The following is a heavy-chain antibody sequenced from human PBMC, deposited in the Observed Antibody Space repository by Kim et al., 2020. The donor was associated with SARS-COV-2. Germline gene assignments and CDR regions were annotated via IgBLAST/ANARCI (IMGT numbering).Heavy chain of an antibody. D-gene: IGHD5-12*01. V-gene: IGHV4-39*01. CDR3: VGLAGVGWATNEY. Sequence: SETLSLTCTVSSGSISSDAHNWAWIRQPPGKGLEWIGSIHYSGTTSYNPSLERRVTTSIDTSKNQFSLQLTSVTAADTAVYYCVGLAGVGWATNEYWGQGSLVAVSS. J-gene: IGHJ4*02. CDR2: IHYSGTT. CDR1: SGSISSDAHN.